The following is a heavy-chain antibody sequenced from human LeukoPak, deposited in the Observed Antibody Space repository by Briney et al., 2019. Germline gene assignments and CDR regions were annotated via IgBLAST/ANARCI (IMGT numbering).Heavy chain of an antibody. D-gene: IGHD3-22*01. Sequence: GGSLRLSCAASGFTFSSYAMHWVRQAPGKGLEWVAVISYDGSNKYYADSVKGRFTISRDNSKNTLYLQMNSLRAEDTAVYYCAKDTPDSCAYYLENWGQGTVVTVSS. V-gene: IGHV3-30*04. CDR2: ISYDGSNK. CDR1: GFTFSSYA. J-gene: IGHJ4*02. CDR3: AKDTPDSCAYYLEN.